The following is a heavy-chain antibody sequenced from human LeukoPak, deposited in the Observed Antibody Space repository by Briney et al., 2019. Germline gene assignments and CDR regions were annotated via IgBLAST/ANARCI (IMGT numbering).Heavy chain of an antibody. CDR3: AKLYGSGSYTYYYYGMDV. CDR2: IWYDGSNK. D-gene: IGHD3-10*01. Sequence: GGSLRLSCAASGFTFSSYGMHWVRQAPGKGLEWVAVIWYDGSNKYYADSVKGRFTISRDNSKNTLYLQMNSLRAEDTAVYYCAKLYGSGSYTYYYYGMDVWGQGTTVTVSS. J-gene: IGHJ6*02. V-gene: IGHV3-30*02. CDR1: GFTFSSYG.